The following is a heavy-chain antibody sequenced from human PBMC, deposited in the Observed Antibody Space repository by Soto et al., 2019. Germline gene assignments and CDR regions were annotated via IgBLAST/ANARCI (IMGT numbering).Heavy chain of an antibody. CDR3: ARDHLEWLRSPCYYYYGMDV. Sequence: GASVKVSCKASGGTFSSYAISWVRQAPGQGLEWMGGIIPIFGTANYAQKFQGRVTITADESTSTAYMELSSLRSEDTAVYYCARDHLEWLRSPCYYYYGMDVWGQGTTVTVS. J-gene: IGHJ6*02. V-gene: IGHV1-69*13. D-gene: IGHD5-12*01. CDR1: GGTFSSYA. CDR2: IIPIFGTA.